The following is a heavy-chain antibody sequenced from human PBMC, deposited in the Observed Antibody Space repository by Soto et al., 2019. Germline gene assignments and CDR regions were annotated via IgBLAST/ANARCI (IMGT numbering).Heavy chain of an antibody. Sequence: PGESLKISCKGSGYSFTSYWIGWVRQMPGKGLEWMGIIYPGDSDTRYSPSFQGQVTISADKSISTAYLQWSSLKASDTAMYYCATLQLCTNSYYYGMDVWGQGTTVTVSS. J-gene: IGHJ6*02. CDR3: ATLQLCTNSYYYGMDV. D-gene: IGHD5-18*01. CDR2: IYPGDSDT. CDR1: GYSFTSYW. V-gene: IGHV5-51*01.